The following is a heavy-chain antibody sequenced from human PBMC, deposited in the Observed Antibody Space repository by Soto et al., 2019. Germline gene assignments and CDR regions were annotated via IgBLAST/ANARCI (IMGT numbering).Heavy chain of an antibody. J-gene: IGHJ6*03. CDR2: INHSGST. Sequence: SETLSLTCAVYGGSFSGYQWSWIRQPPGKGLEWIGKINHSGSTNYNPSLKSRVTISVDTSKNQFSLKLSSVTAADTAVYYCAREGHIVATRSYYMDVWGKGTTVTVSS. CDR1: GGSFSGYQ. CDR3: AREGHIVATRSYYMDV. V-gene: IGHV4-34*01. D-gene: IGHD5-12*01.